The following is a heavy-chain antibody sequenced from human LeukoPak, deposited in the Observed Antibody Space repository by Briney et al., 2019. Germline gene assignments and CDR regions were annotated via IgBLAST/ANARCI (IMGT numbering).Heavy chain of an antibody. D-gene: IGHD1-1*01. CDR1: GFTFSSYG. V-gene: IGHV3-30*18. J-gene: IGHJ6*02. CDR3: AKTQLILPRTYYGIDV. CDR2: ISHDGTNS. Sequence: PGGSLRLSCAASGFTFSSYGMHWVRQAPGKGLEWMALISHDGTNSYYADSVKGRFTISRDNSKNTLFLEMSSLRSEDTAMYYCAKTQLILPRTYYGIDVWGQGTTVIVSS.